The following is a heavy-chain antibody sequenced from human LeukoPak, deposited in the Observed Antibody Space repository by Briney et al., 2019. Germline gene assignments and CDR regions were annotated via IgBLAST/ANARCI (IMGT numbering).Heavy chain of an antibody. V-gene: IGHV1-2*02. CDR3: ARDEGRPRPFDY. J-gene: IGHJ4*02. Sequence: ASVKVSCRASGYTFTGYYMHWVRQAPGQGLEWMGWINPNSGGTNYAQKLQGRVTMTTDTSTSTAYMELRSLRSDDTAVYYCARDEGRPRPFDYWGQGTLVTVSS. CDR2: INPNSGGT. CDR1: GYTFTGYY.